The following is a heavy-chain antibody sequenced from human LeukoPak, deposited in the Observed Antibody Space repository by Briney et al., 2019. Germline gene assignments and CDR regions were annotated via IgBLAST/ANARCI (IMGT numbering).Heavy chain of an antibody. CDR3: ARVGLNCSRTSCYRVYFDY. Sequence: GRSLRLSCAASGFTFSSYAMHWVRQAPGRGLEWVAVISYDGSNKYYADSVKGRFTISRDNSKNTLYLQMNSLRAEGTAVYYCARVGLNCSRTSCYRVYFDYWGQGTLVTVSS. J-gene: IGHJ4*02. CDR2: ISYDGSNK. D-gene: IGHD2-2*02. CDR1: GFTFSSYA. V-gene: IGHV3-30-3*01.